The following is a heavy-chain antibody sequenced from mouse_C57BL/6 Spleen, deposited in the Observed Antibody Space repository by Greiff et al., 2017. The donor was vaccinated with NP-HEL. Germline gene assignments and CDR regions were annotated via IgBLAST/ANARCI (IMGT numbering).Heavy chain of an antibody. CDR2: INYDGSST. V-gene: IGHV5-16*01. D-gene: IGHD1-1*01. CDR3: AREGTTVGDYAMDY. J-gene: IGHJ4*01. CDR1: GFTFSDYY. Sequence: EVMLVESEGGLVQPGSSMKLSCTASGFTFSDYYMAWVRQVPEKGLEWVANINYDGSSTYYLDSLKSRFIISRDNAKNILYLQMSSLKSEDTATYYGAREGTTVGDYAMDYWGQGTSVTVSS.